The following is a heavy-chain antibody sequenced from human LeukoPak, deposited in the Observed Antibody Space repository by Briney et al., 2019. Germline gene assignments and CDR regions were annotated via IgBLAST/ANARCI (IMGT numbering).Heavy chain of an antibody. J-gene: IGHJ5*02. Sequence: SETLSLTCAVYGGSFSGYYWSWIRQPPGKGLEWIGEINHSGSTNYNPSLKSRVTISVDTSKNQFSLKLSSVTAADTAVYYCARGPSRLRGNWFDPWGQGTLVTVSS. V-gene: IGHV4-34*01. CDR2: INHSGST. CDR3: ARGPSRLRGNWFDP. CDR1: GGSFSGYY. D-gene: IGHD5-12*01.